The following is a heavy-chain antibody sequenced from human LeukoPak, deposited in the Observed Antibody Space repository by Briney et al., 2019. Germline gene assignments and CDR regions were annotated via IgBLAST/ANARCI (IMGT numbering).Heavy chain of an antibody. D-gene: IGHD3-22*01. Sequence: SETLSLTCAVSDESFSGYYWNWIRQPPGRGLEWIGEINYSGSTQYHPSLKSRVSMSVDKSKKQVSLKLSSVTVADTAVYYCARAGYYYDTMGETWGQGILVTVSS. J-gene: IGHJ4*02. CDR3: ARAGYYYDTMGET. V-gene: IGHV4-34*01. CDR1: DESFSGYY. CDR2: INYSGST.